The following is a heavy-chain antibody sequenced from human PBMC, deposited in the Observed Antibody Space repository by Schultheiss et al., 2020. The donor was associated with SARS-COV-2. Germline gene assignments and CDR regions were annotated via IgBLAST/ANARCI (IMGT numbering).Heavy chain of an antibody. V-gene: IGHV4-59*01. CDR1: GGSISSYY. CDR3: ARDRFLEWLGLFDP. Sequence: GSLRLSCTVSGGSISSYYWSWIRQPPGKGLEWIGYIYYSGSTNYNPSLKSRVTISVDTSKNQFSLKLSSVTAADTAVYYCARDRFLEWLGLFDPWGQGTLVTVSS. D-gene: IGHD3-3*01. CDR2: IYYSGST. J-gene: IGHJ5*02.